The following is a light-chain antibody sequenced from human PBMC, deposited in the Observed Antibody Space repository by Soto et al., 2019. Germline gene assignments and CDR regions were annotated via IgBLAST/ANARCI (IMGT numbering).Light chain of an antibody. CDR2: AAS. Sequence: DIQLTQSPSFLSPSIGESVTITCRASQVISTSLAWYQVKPGKAPKLLIYAASTLESGVPSRFSATVSGTDFSLTITSLQPEDFATYYCKQFFDPPITFGQGPRLEIK. CDR3: KQFFDPPIT. V-gene: IGKV1-9*01. J-gene: IGKJ5*01. CDR1: QVISTS.